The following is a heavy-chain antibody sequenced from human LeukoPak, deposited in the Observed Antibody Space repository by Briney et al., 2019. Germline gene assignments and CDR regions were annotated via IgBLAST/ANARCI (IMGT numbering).Heavy chain of an antibody. D-gene: IGHD3-9*01. CDR2: IYHSRST. CDR1: GGSISSSSYY. Sequence: PSETLSLTCTVSGGSISSSSYYWGWIRQPQGKGLEWIGSIYHSRSTNYNPSHKSRVTISVDKSKNQFSLKLSSVTAADTAVYYCASGRKYYDILTGYYYYYYGMDVWGQGTTVTVSS. CDR3: ASGRKYYDILTGYYYYYYGMDV. J-gene: IGHJ6*02. V-gene: IGHV4-39*07.